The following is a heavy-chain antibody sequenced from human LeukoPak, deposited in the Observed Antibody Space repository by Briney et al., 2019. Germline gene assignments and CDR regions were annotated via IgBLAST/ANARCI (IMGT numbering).Heavy chain of an antibody. CDR1: GFTFSGSA. CDR3: TALGIAAAGMDY. J-gene: IGHJ4*02. D-gene: IGHD6-13*01. Sequence: GGSLRLSCVASGFTFSGSAIHWVRQASGKGLEWLGRIRSKANSYATAYGASVEGRFTISRDDSKNTAYLQMNSLITEDTAVYFCTALGIAAAGMDYWGQGTLVTVSS. V-gene: IGHV3-73*01. CDR2: IRSKANSYAT.